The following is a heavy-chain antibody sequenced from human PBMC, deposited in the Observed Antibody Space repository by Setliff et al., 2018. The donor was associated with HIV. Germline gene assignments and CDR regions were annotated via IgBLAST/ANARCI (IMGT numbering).Heavy chain of an antibody. CDR1: GGSISSGDYY. D-gene: IGHD2-21*02. J-gene: IGHJ3*02. CDR2: IYYSGST. Sequence: PSETLSLTCTVSGGSISSGDYYWSWIRQPPGKGLEWIGYIYYSGSTYYNPSLKSRVTISVDTSKNQFSLKLSSVTAADTAVYYCARDGGAKHRGGDCYSIDAFDIWGQGTMVTVSS. V-gene: IGHV4-30-4*08. CDR3: ARDGGAKHRGGDCYSIDAFDI.